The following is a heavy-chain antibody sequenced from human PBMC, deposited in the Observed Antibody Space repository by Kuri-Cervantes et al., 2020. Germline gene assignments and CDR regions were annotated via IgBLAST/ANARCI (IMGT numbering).Heavy chain of an antibody. J-gene: IGHJ4*01. D-gene: IGHD6-6*01. CDR2: IKKDGSEN. CDR3: ARDPQYSSSLGDY. Sequence: SLKISCAASEFTFSSYWMSWVRQAPEKGLEWVANIKKDGSENYYGDSVKGRFTISRDNAKNSLYLQMNSLRAEDTAVYYCARDPQYSSSLGDYWGHGTPVTVSS. V-gene: IGHV3-7*01. CDR1: EFTFSSYW.